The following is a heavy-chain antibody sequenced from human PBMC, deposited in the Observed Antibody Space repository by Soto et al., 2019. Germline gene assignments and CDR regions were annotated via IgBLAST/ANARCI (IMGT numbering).Heavy chain of an antibody. Sequence: SETLSLTCSVSGVSVSNKTYYWSWIRQPPGKRLEWIGYVYYSGTTNYNPSLKSRVTISVDLSKNQFSLRLSSVTTADTALYYCARTTAVPNTLRSRYFFDYWGQGTLVTVSS. V-gene: IGHV4-61*01. CDR3: ARTTAVPNTLRSRYFFDY. J-gene: IGHJ4*02. CDR2: VYYSGTT. D-gene: IGHD4-17*01. CDR1: GVSVSNKTYY.